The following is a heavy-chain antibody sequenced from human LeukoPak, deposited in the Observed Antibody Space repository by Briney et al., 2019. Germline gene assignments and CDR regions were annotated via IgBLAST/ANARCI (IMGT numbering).Heavy chain of an antibody. V-gene: IGHV1-69*05. D-gene: IGHD1-7*01. J-gene: IGHJ6*03. CDR1: GGTFSSYA. Sequence: ASVKVSCKASGGTFSSYAISWVRQAPGQGLEWMGGIIPIFGTANYAQKFQGRVTITTDESTSTAYMELSSLRSEDTAVYYCARSRGITGTMIYYYYMDVWGKGTTVTVSS. CDR3: ARSRGITGTMIYYYYMDV. CDR2: IIPIFGTA.